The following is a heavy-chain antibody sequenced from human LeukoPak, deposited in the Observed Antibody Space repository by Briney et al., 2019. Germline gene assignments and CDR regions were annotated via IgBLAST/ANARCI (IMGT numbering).Heavy chain of an antibody. CDR1: GGTFSSYA. CDR2: IIPIFGTA. J-gene: IGHJ4*02. Sequence: SVKVSCKASGGTFSSYAISWVRQAPGQGLEWMGGIIPIFGTANYAQKFQGRVTITTDESTSTAYMELSSLRSEDTAVYYCARVQTAPRSSSWHPYFDYWGQGTLVTVSS. V-gene: IGHV1-69*05. D-gene: IGHD6-13*01. CDR3: ARVQTAPRSSSWHPYFDY.